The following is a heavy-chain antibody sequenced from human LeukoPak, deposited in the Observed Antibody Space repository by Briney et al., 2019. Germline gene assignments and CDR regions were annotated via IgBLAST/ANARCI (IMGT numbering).Heavy chain of an antibody. CDR3: ARVGYSSGWIRH. V-gene: IGHV3-30*02. CDR2: IQYDDSGK. Sequence: GGSLRLSCAASGLTFTFSTSGMHWVRQAPGKGLEWVAFIQYDDSGKSYAVSVKGRFTTPRDSSKNTLYLQMNSLRAEDTAVYYCARVGYSSGWIRHWGQGTLVTVSS. D-gene: IGHD6-19*01. CDR1: GLTFTFSTSG. J-gene: IGHJ4*02.